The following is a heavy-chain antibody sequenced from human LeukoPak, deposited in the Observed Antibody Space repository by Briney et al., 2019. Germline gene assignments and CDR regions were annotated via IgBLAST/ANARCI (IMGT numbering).Heavy chain of an antibody. CDR3: ARVDTPSTAAFYDAFDI. V-gene: IGHV4-4*07. J-gene: IGHJ3*02. CDR1: GGSISNYY. CDR2: INTSGST. Sequence: PSETLSLTCTVSGGSISNYYWSWIRQPAGKGLEWIGRINTSGSTYYNPSLMSRITISVDTSKNQFSLRLSSVTAADTAVYYCARVDTPSTAAFYDAFDIWGHGTMVTVSS. D-gene: IGHD6-6*01.